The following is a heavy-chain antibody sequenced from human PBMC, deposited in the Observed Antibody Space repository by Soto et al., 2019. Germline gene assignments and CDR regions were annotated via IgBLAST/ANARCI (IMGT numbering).Heavy chain of an antibody. CDR3: AKDLKVSGGLQGSLNYYFGMDV. V-gene: IGHV3-30*18. D-gene: IGHD3-10*01. CDR2: ISYDGNVK. CDR1: GFSFSNHG. J-gene: IGHJ6*02. Sequence: GGSLRLSCAASGFSFSNHGMQWVRQAPGKGLEWVAVISYDGNVKYYTDSVKGRFTISRDNSQSTLFLQMDSLRPEDAAVYYWAKDLKVSGGLQGSLNYYFGMDVWGQGTTVTDSS.